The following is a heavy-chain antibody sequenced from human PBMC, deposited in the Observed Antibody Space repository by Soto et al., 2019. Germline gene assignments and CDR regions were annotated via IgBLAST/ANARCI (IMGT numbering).Heavy chain of an antibody. V-gene: IGHV3-11*05. CDR3: APTRSQTTEVDY. D-gene: IGHD1-1*01. CDR2: ISSSSSYT. J-gene: IGHJ4*02. Sequence: QVQLVESGGGLVKPGGSLRLSCAASGFTFSDYYMSWIRQAPGKGLEWVSYISSSSSYTNYADSVKGRFTISRDNAKNSLYLQMNSLRAEDTAVYYCAPTRSQTTEVDYWGQGTLVTVSS. CDR1: GFTFSDYY.